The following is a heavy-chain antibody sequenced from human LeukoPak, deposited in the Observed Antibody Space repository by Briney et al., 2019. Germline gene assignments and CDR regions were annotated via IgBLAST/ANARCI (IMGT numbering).Heavy chain of an antibody. CDR3: ARGNYGDYARSSFDY. D-gene: IGHD4-17*01. J-gene: IGHJ4*02. Sequence: GGSLRLSCAASGFSFSSYQMNWVRQAPGKGLGWVSYISSSGGTICYADSVKGRFTISRDNAKNSLYLQMDSLRAEDTAVYYCARGNYGDYARSSFDYWGQGTLVTVSS. V-gene: IGHV3-48*03. CDR2: ISSSGGTI. CDR1: GFSFSSYQ.